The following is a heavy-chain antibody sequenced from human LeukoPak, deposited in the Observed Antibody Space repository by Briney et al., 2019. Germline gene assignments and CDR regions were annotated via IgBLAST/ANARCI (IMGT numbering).Heavy chain of an antibody. D-gene: IGHD2-15*01. V-gene: IGHV1-2*02. Sequence: ASVKVSCKASGYTFTSYAMHWVRQAPGQRLEWMGWIHPNSGATNSAQKFQGRVTMTMDTSISTAYMELSSLRSDDTAVYYCARDLVYCSGGSCYPDAFHIWGQGTMVTVSS. CDR3: ARDLVYCSGGSCYPDAFHI. J-gene: IGHJ3*02. CDR2: IHPNSGAT. CDR1: GYTFTSYA.